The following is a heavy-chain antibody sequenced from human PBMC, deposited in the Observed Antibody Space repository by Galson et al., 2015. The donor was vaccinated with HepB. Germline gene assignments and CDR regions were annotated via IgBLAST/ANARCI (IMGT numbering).Heavy chain of an antibody. J-gene: IGHJ6*02. Sequence: SLRLSCAASGFTVSSNYMSWVRQAPGKGLEWVSVICSGGSTYYADSVKGRFTISRDNSKNTLYLQMNSLRAEDTAVYYCARDRLNYDILTGYYENGMDVWGQGTTVTVSS. V-gene: IGHV3-66*01. CDR2: ICSGGST. D-gene: IGHD3-9*01. CDR3: ARDRLNYDILTGYYENGMDV. CDR1: GFTVSSNY.